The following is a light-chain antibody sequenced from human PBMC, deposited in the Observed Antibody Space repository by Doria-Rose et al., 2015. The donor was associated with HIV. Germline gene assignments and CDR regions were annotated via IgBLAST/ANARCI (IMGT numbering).Light chain of an antibody. CDR3: QQYGTSRGT. CDR2: DAS. Sequence: EIVLTQPPGTLSLSPGERATLSCRASQRAKSSYLAWYQQKPGQAPMLLISDASTRATGIPDRFSGSGSGTDFAFTISRLEPEDVAVYYCQQYGTSRGTFGQGTRLEIK. V-gene: IGKV3-20*01. J-gene: IGKJ5*01. CDR1: QRAKSSY.